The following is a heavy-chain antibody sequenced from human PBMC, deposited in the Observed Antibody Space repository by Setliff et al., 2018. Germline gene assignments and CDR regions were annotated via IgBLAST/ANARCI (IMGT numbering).Heavy chain of an antibody. CDR3: TRGGERYHTAN. Sequence: SETLSLTCAVSGVSVNSLTWWSWVRQTPGKGLEWIGFIYHDGNPKFNPSVNYNPSLKSRITMSIDKPKNQFSLNLRSVTAADTAVYYCTRGGERYHTANWGQGALVTVSS. CDR1: GVSVNSLTW. J-gene: IGHJ4*02. CDR2: IYHDGNPKFNPSV. V-gene: IGHV4-4*02. D-gene: IGHD2-2*01.